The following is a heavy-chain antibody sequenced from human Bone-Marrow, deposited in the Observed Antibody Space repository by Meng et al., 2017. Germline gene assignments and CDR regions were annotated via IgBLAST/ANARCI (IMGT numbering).Heavy chain of an antibody. J-gene: IGHJ4*02. Sequence: QVQLGQAGAEVKKPGASVKVSCRASGYTFTDYYMHWLRQAPGQGLEWMGWINPNSGGTKYAQNFQGRVTMTRDKSISTAYMELRSLRSDDTAVYYCVKEWELGSFDYWGQGTLVTVSS. D-gene: IGHD1-26*01. CDR2: INPNSGGT. V-gene: IGHV1-2*02. CDR3: VKEWELGSFDY. CDR1: GYTFTDYY.